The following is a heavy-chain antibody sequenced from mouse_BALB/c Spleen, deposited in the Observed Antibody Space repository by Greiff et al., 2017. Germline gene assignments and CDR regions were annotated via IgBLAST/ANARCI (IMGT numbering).Heavy chain of an antibody. V-gene: IGHV1S56*01. Sequence: VQLQQSGPELVKPGASVRISCKASGYTFTSYYIHWVKQRPGQGLEWIGWIYPGNVNTKYNEKFKGKATLTADKSSSTAYMQLSSLTSEDSAVYFCARGYYGSYFDYWGQGTTRTVSS. CDR2: IYPGNVNT. D-gene: IGHD1-1*01. CDR1: GYTFTSYY. J-gene: IGHJ2*01. CDR3: ARGYYGSYFDY.